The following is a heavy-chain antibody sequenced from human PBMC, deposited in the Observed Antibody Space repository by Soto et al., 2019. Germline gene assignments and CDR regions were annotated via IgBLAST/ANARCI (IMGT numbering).Heavy chain of an antibody. V-gene: IGHV4-39*01. CDR2: IYYSGRT. CDR1: GGSISSSSCY. D-gene: IGHD3-22*01. CDR3: ARRLYYDSSGFEGGGMDV. J-gene: IGHJ6*02. Sequence: SETLSLTCTVSGGSISSSSCYWGWIRQPPGKGLEWIGSIYYSGRTYYNPSLKSRVTISVDTSKNQFSLKLSSVTAADTAVYYCARRLYYDSSGFEGGGMDVWGQGTTVTVSS.